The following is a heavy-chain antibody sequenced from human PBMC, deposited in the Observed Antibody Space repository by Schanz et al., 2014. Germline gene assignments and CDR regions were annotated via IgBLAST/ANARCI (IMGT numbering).Heavy chain of an antibody. CDR2: MNPKTGNT. Sequence: QIQLVQSGPEVKKPGASVKVSCKASGYTFTSYGISWVRQATGQGLEWMGWMNPKTGNTDHAQKFQGRVSMTWDTSTSTAYLDLSRLRSEDTGVYYCARALKGKVAIFGVIAAQNYYDMDVWGKGTTVTVSS. CDR1: GYTFTSYG. D-gene: IGHD3-3*01. V-gene: IGHV1-8*02. CDR3: ARALKGKVAIFGVIAAQNYYDMDV. J-gene: IGHJ6*03.